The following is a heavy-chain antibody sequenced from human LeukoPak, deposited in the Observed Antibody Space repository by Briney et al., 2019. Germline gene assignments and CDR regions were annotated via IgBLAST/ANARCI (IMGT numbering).Heavy chain of an antibody. CDR1: GYSFTDYA. CDR2: INAANGST. Sequence: GASVKVSCKASGYSFTDYAMHWVRQAPGQRLEWVGWINAANGSTKYSQKFQGRVTITRDTSASRAYMELSSLRSEDTAVYYCAGTYYYDSSGYYPAFDYWGQGTLVTVSS. CDR3: AGTYYYDSSGYYPAFDY. D-gene: IGHD3-22*01. J-gene: IGHJ4*02. V-gene: IGHV1-3*01.